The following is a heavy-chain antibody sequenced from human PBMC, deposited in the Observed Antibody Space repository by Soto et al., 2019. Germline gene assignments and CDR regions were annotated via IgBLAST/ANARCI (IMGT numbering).Heavy chain of an antibody. V-gene: IGHV3-33*01. J-gene: IGHJ6*02. CDR1: GFTFSSYG. CDR3: ARDTPERGITIFGAAWYYYYGMDV. D-gene: IGHD3-3*01. CDR2: IWYDGSNK. Sequence: QPGGSLRLSCAASGFTFSSYGMHWVRQAPGKGLEWVAVIWYDGSNKYYADSVKGRFTISRDNSKNTLYLQMNSLRAEDTAVYYWARDTPERGITIFGAAWYYYYGMDVWGQGTTVTVSS.